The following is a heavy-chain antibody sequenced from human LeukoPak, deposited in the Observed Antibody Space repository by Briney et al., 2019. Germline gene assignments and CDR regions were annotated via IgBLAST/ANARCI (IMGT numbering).Heavy chain of an antibody. Sequence: PSETLSLTCAVYGGSFSGYYWSWIRQPPGKGLEWIGEINHSGSTNYSPSLKSRVTISVDTSKNQFSLKLSSVTAADTAVYYCARIEYGTNSGGLDYWGQGTLVIVSS. D-gene: IGHD4-23*01. CDR1: GGSFSGYY. J-gene: IGHJ4*02. V-gene: IGHV4-34*01. CDR2: INHSGST. CDR3: ARIEYGTNSGGLDY.